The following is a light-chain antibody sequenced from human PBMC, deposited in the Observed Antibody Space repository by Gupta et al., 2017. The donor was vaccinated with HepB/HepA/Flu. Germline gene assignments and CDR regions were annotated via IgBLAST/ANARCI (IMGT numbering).Light chain of an antibody. CDR3: QQDGSGEVT. CDR1: QSVSSSY. V-gene: IGKV3-20*01. Sequence: EIVLTQSPGTLSLSPGERATLSCRASQSVSSSYLAWYQQKPGQAPRLLIYGASSRATGIPDRFSGSGSGTDFTLTISRLEPEDFAVYYCQQDGSGEVTFGGGTKVEIK. CDR2: GAS. J-gene: IGKJ4*01.